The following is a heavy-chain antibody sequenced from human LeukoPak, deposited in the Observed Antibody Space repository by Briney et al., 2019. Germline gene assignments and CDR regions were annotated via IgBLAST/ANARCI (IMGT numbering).Heavy chain of an antibody. CDR2: TYTSGST. D-gene: IGHD5-18*01. V-gene: IGHV4-4*07. J-gene: IGHJ5*02. Sequence: PSETLSLTCTVSGGSISSYYWSWIRQPAGKGLEWIGRTYTSGSTNYNPSLKSRVTMSVDTSKNQFSLKLSSVTAADTAVYYCARDLRDSYGYWFDPWGQGTLVTVSS. CDR1: GGSISSYY. CDR3: ARDLRDSYGYWFDP.